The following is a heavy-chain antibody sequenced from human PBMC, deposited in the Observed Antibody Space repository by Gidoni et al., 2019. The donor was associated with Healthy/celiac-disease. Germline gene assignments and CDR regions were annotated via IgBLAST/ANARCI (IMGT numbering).Heavy chain of an antibody. Sequence: QVQLVQSGAEVKKPGSSVKVCCQAYGCTFSSYAISWVRQAPGQGLEWMGGIIPIFGTANYAQKFQGRVTITADESTSTAYMELSSLRSEDTAVYYCAVFYDSPVNYFDYWGQGTLVTVSS. D-gene: IGHD3-22*01. J-gene: IGHJ4*02. CDR3: AVFYDSPVNYFDY. V-gene: IGHV1-69*01. CDR1: GCTFSSYA. CDR2: IIPIFGTA.